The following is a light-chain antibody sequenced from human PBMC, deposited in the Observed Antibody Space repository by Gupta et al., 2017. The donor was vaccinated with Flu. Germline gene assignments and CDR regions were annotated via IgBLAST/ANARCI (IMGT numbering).Light chain of an antibody. CDR3: QTWGTGIRV. Sequence: QLVMTQSPSASASLRASVKLTCTLSSGHSSYAIAWHQQPPEKGPRYLMKLNSDGSHSKGDGIPDRFSGSSSTAELYLASSRLQSEDEADYYCQTWGTGIRVFGGGTKLTVL. V-gene: IGLV4-69*01. J-gene: IGLJ3*02. CDR2: LNSDGSH. CDR1: SGHSSYA.